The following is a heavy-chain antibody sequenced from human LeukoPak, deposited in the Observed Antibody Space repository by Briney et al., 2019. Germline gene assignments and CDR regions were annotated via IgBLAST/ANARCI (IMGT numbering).Heavy chain of an antibody. D-gene: IGHD6-25*01. CDR1: GGSISSSNW. V-gene: IGHV4-4*02. J-gene: IGHJ4*02. Sequence: SETLSLTCAVSGGSISSSNWWSWVRQPPGKGLEWIGEIYHSGSTNYNPSLKSRVTISVDKSKNQFSLKLSSVTAADTAVYYCAREVTSEATPYFIDYWGQGTLVTVSS. CDR2: IYHSGST. CDR3: AREVTSEATPYFIDY.